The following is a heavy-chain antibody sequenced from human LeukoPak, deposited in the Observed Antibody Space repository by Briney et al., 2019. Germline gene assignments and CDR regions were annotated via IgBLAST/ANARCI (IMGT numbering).Heavy chain of an antibody. J-gene: IGHJ3*01. CDR1: GGTFSSDE. Sequence: ASVKVSCKASGGTFSSDEIHWVRQAPGQGPEWLGRIIPLVETPNYYQSFHGRVTITSDKSTSTAFTELRSPRTDDTAIYYCARGQRWQAFDVWGQGTMVSVSS. CDR3: ARGQRWQAFDV. D-gene: IGHD2-15*01. V-gene: IGHV1-69*04. CDR2: IIPLVETP.